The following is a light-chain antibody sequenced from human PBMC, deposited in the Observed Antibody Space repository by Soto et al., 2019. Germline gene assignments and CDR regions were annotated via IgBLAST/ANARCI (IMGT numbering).Light chain of an antibody. CDR1: QSLSRY. Sequence: EIVLTQSPATLSLSPGERATLSCRASQSLSRYFAWYQQKPGQPPRLLIYDTSNRATGVPARFSGSGSGTDFTLTISRLEPEDFAVYYCQQRSSWPLTFGQGTKVEIK. CDR3: QQRSSWPLT. J-gene: IGKJ1*01. V-gene: IGKV3-11*01. CDR2: DTS.